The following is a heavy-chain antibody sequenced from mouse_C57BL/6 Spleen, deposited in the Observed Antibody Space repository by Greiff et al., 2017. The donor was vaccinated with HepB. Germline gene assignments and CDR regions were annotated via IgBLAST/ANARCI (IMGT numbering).Heavy chain of an antibody. CDR2: IYPRSGNT. V-gene: IGHV1-81*01. CDR1: GYTFTSYG. J-gene: IGHJ3*01. CDR3: ARRVPWFAY. Sequence: VKLVESGAELARPGASVKLSCKASGYTFTSYGISWVKQRTGQGLEWIGEIYPRSGNTYYNEKFKGKATLTADKSSSTAYMELRSLTSEDSAVYFCARRVPWFAYWGQGTLVTVSA.